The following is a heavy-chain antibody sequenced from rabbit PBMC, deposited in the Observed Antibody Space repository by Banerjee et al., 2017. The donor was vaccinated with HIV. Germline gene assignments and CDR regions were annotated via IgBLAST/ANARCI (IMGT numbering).Heavy chain of an antibody. V-gene: IGHV1S45*01. CDR1: GFTLSSYW. CDR2: INTISGDT. CDR3: ARDWGAYAGHGYATGWLDL. Sequence: QEQLVESGGGLVQPEGSLTLTCKASGFTLSSYWMWWVRQAPGKGLEWIACINTISGDTVYATWAKGRFTISKASWTTVTLQMTSLTAADTASYFCARDWGAYAGHGYATGWLDLWGQGTLVTVS. J-gene: IGHJ5*01. D-gene: IGHD6-1*01.